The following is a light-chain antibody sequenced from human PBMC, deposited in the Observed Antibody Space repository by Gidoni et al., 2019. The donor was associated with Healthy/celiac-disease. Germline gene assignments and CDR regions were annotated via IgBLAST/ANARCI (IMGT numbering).Light chain of an antibody. J-gene: IGKJ1*01. V-gene: IGKV1-39*01. CDR1: QSISSY. CDR2: AAS. Sequence: DIQMTQSPSSLSASVGDRVTITCRASQSISSYLNWYQQKQGKAPKILIYAASSLQSGVPSRFSGSGSGTDFTLTISSLQPEDFATYYCQQSYSTPWTFGQXTKVEIK. CDR3: QQSYSTPWT.